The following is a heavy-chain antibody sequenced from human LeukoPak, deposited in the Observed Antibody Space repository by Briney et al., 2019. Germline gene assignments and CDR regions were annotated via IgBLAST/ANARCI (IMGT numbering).Heavy chain of an antibody. V-gene: IGHV4-30-4*08. CDR3: ARDRLFGRTDAFDI. J-gene: IGHJ3*02. CDR1: GGSISSGDYY. D-gene: IGHD3-3*01. CDR2: IYYSGST. Sequence: SQTLSLTCTVSGGSISSGDYYWSWIRQPPGKALEWIGYIYYSGSTYYNPSLKSRVTISVDTSKNQFSLKLSSVTAADTAVYYCARDRLFGRTDAFDIWGQGTMVTVSS.